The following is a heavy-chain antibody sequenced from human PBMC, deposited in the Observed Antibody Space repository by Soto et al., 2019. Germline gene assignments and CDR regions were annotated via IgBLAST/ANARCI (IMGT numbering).Heavy chain of an antibody. J-gene: IGHJ6*02. CDR2: TYYRSKWYN. V-gene: IGHV6-1*01. CDR1: GDSVSSNSAA. Sequence: SQTLSLTCAISGDSVSSNSAAWNWIRQSPSRGLEWLGRTYYRSKWYNDYAVSVKSRITINPDTSKNQLSLQLNSVTPEDTAVYYCARDLTAYYDFWSGYPALYYYYYGMDVWGQGTTVTVSS. CDR3: ARDLTAYYDFWSGYPALYYYYYGMDV. D-gene: IGHD3-3*01.